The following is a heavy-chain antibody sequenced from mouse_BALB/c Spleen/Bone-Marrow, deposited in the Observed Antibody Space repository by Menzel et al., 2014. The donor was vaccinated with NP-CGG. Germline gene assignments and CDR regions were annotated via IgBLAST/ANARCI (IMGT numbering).Heavy chain of an antibody. J-gene: IGHJ2*01. CDR2: IDPANGNT. V-gene: IGHV14-3*02. CDR3: AHGSTYGYFDY. D-gene: IGHD1-1*01. CDR1: GFNIKDTY. Sequence: EVQLQQSGTELVKPGASVKLSCTASGFNIKDTYMHWVKQRPEQGLEWIGRIDPANGNTKYDPKFQGRATITADTSSNTADLQLSSWTSEDTAFYYCAHGSTYGYFDYWGQGTTLTVS.